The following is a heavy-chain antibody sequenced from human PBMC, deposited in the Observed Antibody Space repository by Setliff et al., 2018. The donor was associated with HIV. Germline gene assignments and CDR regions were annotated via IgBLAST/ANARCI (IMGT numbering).Heavy chain of an antibody. V-gene: IGHV4-34*01. CDR2: IDHSGST. D-gene: IGHD3-10*01. Sequence: SETLSLTCAVYGGSFNDYYWTWIRQPPGKGLEWIGEIDHSGSTKYPASLKSRVTISIDTSKNQISLKLSFVTAADTAVYYCARGLNYSGSGSYLPLGYWGQGTLVTVSS. CDR3: ARGLNYSGSGSYLPLGY. CDR1: GGSFNDYY. J-gene: IGHJ4*02.